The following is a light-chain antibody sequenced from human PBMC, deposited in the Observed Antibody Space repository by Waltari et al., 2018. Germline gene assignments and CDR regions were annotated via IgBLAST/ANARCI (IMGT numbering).Light chain of an antibody. CDR2: GAY. V-gene: IGKV3-20*01. CDR1: QSLDVAY. CDR3: QQYHTPPAT. J-gene: IGKJ2*01. Sequence: EIVLTQSPGTLSLSPGDRATLSCRADQSLDVAYVAGYQHKSGQAPRLLVYGAYYRAAAIPERFSGSGSGTDFTLTINRLEPDDFAVYYCQQYHTPPATFGQGTKLEIK.